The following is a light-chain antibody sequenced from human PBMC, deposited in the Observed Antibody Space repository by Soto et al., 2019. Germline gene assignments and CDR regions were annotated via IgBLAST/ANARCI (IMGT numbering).Light chain of an antibody. CDR1: SSDVGGYDY. CDR2: EVS. CDR3: SSYSISTAYL. J-gene: IGLJ1*01. Sequence: QSVLTQPASVSGSPGQSITISCTGTSSDVGGYDYVSWYRIHPGKAPKLMVFEVSNRPSGVSYRFSGSKSGNTASLTISGLQAEDEADYFCSSYSISTAYLFGTGTKLTVL. V-gene: IGLV2-14*01.